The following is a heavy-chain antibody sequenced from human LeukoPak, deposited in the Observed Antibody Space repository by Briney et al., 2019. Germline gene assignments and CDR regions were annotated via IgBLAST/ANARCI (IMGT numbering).Heavy chain of an antibody. CDR1: GYTFTSYG. V-gene: IGHV1-18*01. D-gene: IGHD3/OR15-3a*01. J-gene: IGHJ6*02. CDR2: ISAYNGNT. Sequence: GASVKVSCKASGYTFTSYGISWVRQAPGQGLEWMGWISAYNGNTNYAQKLQGRVTMTTDTSTSTAYMELRSLRSDDTAVYYCARDPVSRGLDWLSYYYYYGMDVWGQGTTVTVSS. CDR3: ARDPVSRGLDWLSYYYYYGMDV.